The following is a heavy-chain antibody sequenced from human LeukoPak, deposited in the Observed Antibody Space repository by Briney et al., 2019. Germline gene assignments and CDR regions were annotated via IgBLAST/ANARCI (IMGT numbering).Heavy chain of an antibody. D-gene: IGHD2-2*01. CDR3: ASTPKGTVYCSSTRCYRGHYYYYMDV. CDR2: IYYSGST. J-gene: IGHJ6*03. Sequence: SESLSLTCTVSGRSISSHYCSWIRQPPGKGLGWIGYIYYSGSTNYNPSLKRRVTISVDTSKNQFSLKLSSVTAADTAVYYCASTPKGTVYCSSTRCYRGHYYYYMDVWGKRTTVTVSS. V-gene: IGHV4-59*11. CDR1: GRSISSHY.